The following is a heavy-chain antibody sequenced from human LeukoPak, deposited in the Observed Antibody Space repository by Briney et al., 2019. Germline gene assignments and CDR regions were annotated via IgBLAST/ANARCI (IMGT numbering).Heavy chain of an antibody. Sequence: GGSLRLSCAASGFTVSSNYMSWVRQAPGKGLEWVSVIYSGGSTYYADSVKGRFTISRDNSKNTPYLQMNSLRAEDTAVYYCARDLAAAGTGTTDDYWGQGTLVTVPS. J-gene: IGHJ4*02. CDR1: GFTVSSNY. CDR2: IYSGGST. CDR3: ARDLAAAGTGTTDDY. D-gene: IGHD6-13*01. V-gene: IGHV3-66*01.